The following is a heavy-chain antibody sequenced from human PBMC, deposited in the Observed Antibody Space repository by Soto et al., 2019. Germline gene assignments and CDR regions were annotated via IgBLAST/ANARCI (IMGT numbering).Heavy chain of an antibody. J-gene: IGHJ4*02. Sequence: QVQLQQWGAGLLKPSETLSLTCAVYGGSFSGYYWSWIRQPPGKGLEWIGEINHSGSTNYNPSLKSRVTISVDTSKNQFSLKLSSVTAADMAVYYCAREFHGNSSSWYVGYWGQGTLVTVSS. D-gene: IGHD6-13*01. CDR1: GGSFSGYY. V-gene: IGHV4-34*01. CDR2: INHSGST. CDR3: AREFHGNSSSWYVGY.